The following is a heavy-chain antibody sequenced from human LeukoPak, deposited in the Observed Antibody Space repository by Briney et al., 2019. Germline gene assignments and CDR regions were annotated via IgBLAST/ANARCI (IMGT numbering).Heavy chain of an antibody. CDR2: IYYSGST. D-gene: IGHD1-26*01. Sequence: SGTLSLTCTVSGGSVSSGSYYWSWIRQPPGKGLEWIGYIYYSGSTNYNPSLKSRVTISVDTSKNQFSLKLSSVTAADTAVYYCARDGVGNWLDPWGQGTLVTVSS. CDR3: ARDGVGNWLDP. CDR1: GGSVSSGSYY. J-gene: IGHJ5*02. V-gene: IGHV4-61*01.